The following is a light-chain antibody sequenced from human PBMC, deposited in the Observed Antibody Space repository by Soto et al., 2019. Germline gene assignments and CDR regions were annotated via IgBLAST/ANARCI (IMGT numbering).Light chain of an antibody. CDR2: AAS. J-gene: IGKJ2*01. V-gene: IGKV1-39*01. Sequence: DIQMTQSPSSLSASVGDRVTITCRASQSISTYLNWYQQKPGSAPKSLIHAASRLQSGVPLRFSGSGSGTDFTLAISTLQPEDFGSYYCQQSYSVPYTFGQGTEL. CDR3: QQSYSVPYT. CDR1: QSISTY.